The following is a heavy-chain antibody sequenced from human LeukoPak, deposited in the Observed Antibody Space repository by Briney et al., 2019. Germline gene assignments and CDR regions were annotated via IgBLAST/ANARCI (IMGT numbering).Heavy chain of an antibody. D-gene: IGHD6-13*01. CDR2: IRSDGIST. V-gene: IGHV3-64D*09. Sequence: GGSLRLSCSTSGFFFSTYPMHWVRQAPGKGLESVSGIRSDGISTYYAASVKGRFTISKDNSKNTLYLEMGSLRAEDTAVYYCVRDQGEYSSTWYYFDYWGQGTLVTVSS. CDR1: GFFFSTYP. CDR3: VRDQGEYSSTWYYFDY. J-gene: IGHJ4*02.